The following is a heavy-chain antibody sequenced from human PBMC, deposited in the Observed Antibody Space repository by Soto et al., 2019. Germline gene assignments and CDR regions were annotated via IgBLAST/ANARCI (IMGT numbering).Heavy chain of an antibody. V-gene: IGHV3-21*01. Sequence: PGGSLTLACAASGFSFSSCSTNWVRQAPGKGLEWVSSISSSSSYIYYADSVKGRFTISRDNAKNSLYLQMNSLRAEDTAVYYCARSESTIFGVVTPFYYMDVWGKGTTVTVSS. D-gene: IGHD3-3*01. CDR1: GFSFSSCS. CDR3: ARSESTIFGVVTPFYYMDV. J-gene: IGHJ6*03. CDR2: ISSSSSYI.